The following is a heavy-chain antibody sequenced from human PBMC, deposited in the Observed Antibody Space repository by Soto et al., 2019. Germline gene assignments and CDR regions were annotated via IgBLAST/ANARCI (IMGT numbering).Heavy chain of an antibody. Sequence: PETLCLTSSGSGGSISSCKWSVCRQPPGKGLEWIGYIYYSGSTNYNPSLKSRVTISVDTSKNQFSLKLSSVTAADTAVYYCARGEGSGWDYYYYGMDVWGQGTTVT. CDR3: ARGEGSGWDYYYYGMDV. CDR2: IYYSGST. D-gene: IGHD6-19*01. V-gene: IGHV4-59*01. J-gene: IGHJ6*02. CDR1: GGSISSCK.